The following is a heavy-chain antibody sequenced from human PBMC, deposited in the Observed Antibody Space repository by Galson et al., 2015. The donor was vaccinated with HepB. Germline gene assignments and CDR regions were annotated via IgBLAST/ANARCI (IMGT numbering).Heavy chain of an antibody. V-gene: IGHV3-64D*06. D-gene: IGHD3-10*01. CDR3: VKIGERGADY. CDR2: ISSNGGST. J-gene: IGHJ4*02. CDR1: GFTFSSYA. Sequence: SLRLSCAASGFTFSSYAMHWVRQAPGKGLEYVPAISSNGGSTYYADSVKGRFTISRDNSKNTLYLQMSSLRAEDTAVYYCVKIGERGADYWGQGTLVTVSS.